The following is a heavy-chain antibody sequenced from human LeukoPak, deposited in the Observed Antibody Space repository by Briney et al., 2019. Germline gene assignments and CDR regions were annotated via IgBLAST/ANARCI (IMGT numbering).Heavy chain of an antibody. V-gene: IGHV4-59*08. J-gene: IGHJ4*02. CDR2: IYYSGST. CDR1: GGSISSYY. CDR3: ARRAPYSYEWSTLDY. Sequence: PSETLSLTCTVSGGSISSYYWSWIRQPPGKGLEWIGYIYYSGSTDYNPSLKSRVTISVDTSKNQFSLKLSSVTAADTAVYYCARRAPYSYEWSTLDYWGQGTLVTVSS. D-gene: IGHD5-18*01.